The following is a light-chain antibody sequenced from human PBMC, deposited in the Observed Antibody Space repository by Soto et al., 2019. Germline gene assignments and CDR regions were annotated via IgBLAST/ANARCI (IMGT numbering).Light chain of an antibody. J-gene: IGKJ3*01. CDR3: MQSTQFPFA. CDR1: QSLVHNDGNTY. CDR2: KIS. V-gene: IGKV2-24*01. Sequence: EIVLTQTPLSSPVTLGQPASISCRSSQSLVHNDGNTYLSWLHQRPGQPPRPLIYKISTRFPGVPGRFTGSGAGTDFTLQISRVELEDVGIYYCMQSTQFPFAFGPGTRVDIK.